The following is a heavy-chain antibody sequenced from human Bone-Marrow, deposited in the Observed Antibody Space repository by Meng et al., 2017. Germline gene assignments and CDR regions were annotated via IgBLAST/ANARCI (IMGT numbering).Heavy chain of an antibody. D-gene: IGHD1-1*01. CDR2: IYFSGMT. V-gene: IGHV4-59*01. J-gene: IGHJ6*02. Sequence: SETLSLTCTVSGCSITSYFWSWIRQPPGKGLEFIGYIYFSGMTNYNPSLKSRVTMSVDIPTNQVSLTLRSVSAADTALYYCARARTTGYPYFYSDAVDVWGLGTTVTVSS. CDR1: GCSITSYF. CDR3: ARARTTGYPYFYSDAVDV.